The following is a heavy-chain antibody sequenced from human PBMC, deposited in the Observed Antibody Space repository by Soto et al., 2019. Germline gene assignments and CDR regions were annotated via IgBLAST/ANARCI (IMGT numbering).Heavy chain of an antibody. CDR1: GYTFDSYY. CDR2: INPDGGGT. V-gene: IGHV1-46*02. CDR3: AIEPYCGGERYHFDV. D-gene: IGHD2-21*01. Sequence: SVKVSCTASGYTFDSYYIHWVRQAPGQRLEWMGLINPDGGGTSYAQNLRGRVTMTRDTSTSTVYMELSSLRSEDTAMYYCAIEPYCGGERYHFDVSGKGNLVTV. J-gene: IGHJ4*01.